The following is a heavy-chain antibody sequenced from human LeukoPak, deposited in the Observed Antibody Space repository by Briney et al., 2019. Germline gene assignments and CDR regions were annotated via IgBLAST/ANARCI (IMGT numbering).Heavy chain of an antibody. CDR3: ARDNGRRGKPGAFDI. V-gene: IGHV3-66*01. D-gene: IGHD2-8*01. CDR2: IYSGGST. CDR1: EFSVGSNY. Sequence: GGSLRLSCAASEFSVGSNYMTWVRQAPGKGLEWVSLIYSGGSTYYADSVKGRFTISRDNSRNTLYLQMNSLRPEDTTMYYCARDNGRRGKPGAFDIWGQGTMVTVSS. J-gene: IGHJ3*02.